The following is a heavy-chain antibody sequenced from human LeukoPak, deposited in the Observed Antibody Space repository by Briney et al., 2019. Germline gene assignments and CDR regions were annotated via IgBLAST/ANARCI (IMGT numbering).Heavy chain of an antibody. CDR1: GGSISSYY. Sequence: SETLSLTCTVSGGSISSYYWSWFRQPPGKGLEWIGYIYYSGSTNYNPSLKSRVTISVDTSKNQYSLKLSSVTAADTAVYYCARERVVGAFDIWGQGTMVTVSS. D-gene: IGHD2-2*01. CDR2: IYYSGST. V-gene: IGHV4-59*01. CDR3: ARERVVGAFDI. J-gene: IGHJ3*02.